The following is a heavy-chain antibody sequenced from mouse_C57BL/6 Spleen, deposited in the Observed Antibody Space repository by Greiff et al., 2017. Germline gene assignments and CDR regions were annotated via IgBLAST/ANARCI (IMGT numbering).Heavy chain of an antibody. CDR3: ARRPDGYYDAMDY. D-gene: IGHD2-3*01. CDR2: ISSGGSYT. CDR1: GFTFSSYG. V-gene: IGHV5-6*01. Sequence: EVQLVESGGDLVKPGGSLKLSCAASGFTFSSYGMSWVRQTPDKRLEWVATISSGGSYTYYPNSVKGRFTISRDNAKNTLYLQMSSLKSEDTAMYYCARRPDGYYDAMDYWGQGTSVTVSS. J-gene: IGHJ4*01.